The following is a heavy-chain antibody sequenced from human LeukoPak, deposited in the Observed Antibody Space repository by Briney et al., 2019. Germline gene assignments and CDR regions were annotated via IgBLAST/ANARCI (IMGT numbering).Heavy chain of an antibody. D-gene: IGHD3-10*01. J-gene: IGHJ4*02. CDR2: IYHSGST. CDR3: ARSDYYGSGPYYFDS. Sequence: SETLSLTCTVSGGSISSGSYYWGWIRQPPGKGLEWIGYIYHSGSTNYKPSLKSRVTISIDTSKNQFSLKLTSVTAADTAVYYCARSDYYGSGPYYFDSWGQGTLVTASS. CDR1: GGSISSGSYY. V-gene: IGHV4-61*01.